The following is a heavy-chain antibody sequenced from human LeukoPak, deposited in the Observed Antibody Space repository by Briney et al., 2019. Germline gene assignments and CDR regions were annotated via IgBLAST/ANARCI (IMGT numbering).Heavy chain of an antibody. CDR1: GGSFTASY. J-gene: IGHJ2*01. D-gene: IGHD4-23*01. CDR3: ARVTGGGNVAYWYFDL. Sequence: SETLSLTCGVDGGSFTASYWSWIRQSPGKGLEWIGEIHHAGDTNYNPSLKSRVTISLDIYKAQFSPNLKSVTAADTAVYYCARVTGGGNVAYWYFDLWGRGTLVTVSS. V-gene: IGHV4-34*01. CDR2: IHHAGDT.